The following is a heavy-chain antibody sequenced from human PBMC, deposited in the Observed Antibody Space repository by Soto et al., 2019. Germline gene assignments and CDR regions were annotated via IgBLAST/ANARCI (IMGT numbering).Heavy chain of an antibody. CDR1: GFTFSSNW. D-gene: IGHD6-19*01. J-gene: IGHJ4*02. CDR2: LNSDGTSA. CDR3: ARGPSGWYGFDY. V-gene: IGHV3-74*01. Sequence: EVQLVESGGGLVQRGGSLRLSCAGSGFTFSSNWMHWVRQDPGKGLVWVSRLNSDGTSANYADSVKDRFTISRDNAKKTLLLQMNRPTAEDTALYYCARGPSGWYGFDYWGEGALVTVSS.